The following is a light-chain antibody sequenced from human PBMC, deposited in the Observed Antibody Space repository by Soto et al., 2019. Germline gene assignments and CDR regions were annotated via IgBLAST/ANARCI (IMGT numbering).Light chain of an antibody. V-gene: IGLV2-14*01. CDR2: EVS. J-gene: IGLJ1*01. CDR1: SSDVGGYNY. CDR3: SSYTSSSTRV. Sequence: QSALTQPASVSGSPGQSITISCTGTSSDVGGYNYVSWYQQHPGKAPKLMIYEVSNRPSGVSNRFSGSKSGNTASLTSSGRQAEDEADYYCSSYTSSSTRVFGTGTKVTVL.